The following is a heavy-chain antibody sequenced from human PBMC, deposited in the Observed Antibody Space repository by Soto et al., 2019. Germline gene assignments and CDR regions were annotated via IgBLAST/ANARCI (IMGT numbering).Heavy chain of an antibody. D-gene: IGHD4-17*01. CDR2: IWYDGSNK. CDR1: GFTFSSYG. CDR3: ARDGDYPNTGWFDP. J-gene: IGHJ5*02. V-gene: IGHV3-33*01. Sequence: ESGGGVVQPGRSLRLSCAASGFTFSSYGMHWVRQAPGKGLEWVAVIWYDGSNKYYADSVKGRFTISRDNSKNTLYLQMNSLRAEDTAVYYCARDGDYPNTGWFDPWGQGTLVTVSS.